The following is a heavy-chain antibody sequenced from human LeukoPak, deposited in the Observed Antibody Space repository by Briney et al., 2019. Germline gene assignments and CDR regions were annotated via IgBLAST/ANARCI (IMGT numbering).Heavy chain of an antibody. CDR1: GFTFSSYG. Sequence: GRSLRLSCAASGFTFSSYGMHWVRQAPGKGLEWVAVISYDGSNKYYADSVKGRFTISRDNSKNTLYLQMNSLRAEDTAVYYCAKGAALMTTVTTADYWGQGTLVTVSS. D-gene: IGHD4-17*01. V-gene: IGHV3-30*18. J-gene: IGHJ4*02. CDR3: AKGAALMTTVTTADY. CDR2: ISYDGSNK.